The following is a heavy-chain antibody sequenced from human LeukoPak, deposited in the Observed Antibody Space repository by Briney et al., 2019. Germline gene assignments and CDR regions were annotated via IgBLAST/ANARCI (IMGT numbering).Heavy chain of an antibody. V-gene: IGHV3-7*01. CDR3: ARLSRQDSSYSPVDY. Sequence: GGSLRLSCAASGFSFGSYRMTWVRQAPGKGLEWVASVKQDGSEQMYVDSVKGRFTISRDNAKKSLSLQMDRLRVEDTAVYYCARLSRQDSSYSPVDYWGQGTLVTVSS. J-gene: IGHJ4*02. CDR2: VKQDGSEQ. D-gene: IGHD2-2*01. CDR1: GFSFGSYR.